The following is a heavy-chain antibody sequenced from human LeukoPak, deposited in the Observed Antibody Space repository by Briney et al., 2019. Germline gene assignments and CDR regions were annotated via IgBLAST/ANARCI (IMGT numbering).Heavy chain of an antibody. J-gene: IGHJ4*02. CDR2: ISSSGTTI. CDR1: GGSFSGYY. D-gene: IGHD3-9*01. CDR3: ARALTGFIPGN. V-gene: IGHV3-11*01. Sequence: LSLTCAVYGGSFSGYYMSWIRQAPGKGLEWVSYISSSGTTIYYADSVMGRFTISRDNAKNSLYLQMNSLRAEDTAVYYCARALTGFIPGNWGQGTLVTVSS.